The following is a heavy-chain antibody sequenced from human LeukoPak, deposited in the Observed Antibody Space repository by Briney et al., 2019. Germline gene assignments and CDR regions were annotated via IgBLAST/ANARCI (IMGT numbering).Heavy chain of an antibody. V-gene: IGHV4-34*01. CDR2: INHSGST. CDR3: ARGRTGWFDP. J-gene: IGHJ5*02. D-gene: IGHD1-14*01. Sequence: TSETLSLTCAVYGGSFGGYYWSWIRQPPGKGLEWIGEINHSGSTNYNPSLKSRVTISVDTSKNQFSLKLSSVTAADTAVYYCARGRTGWFDPWGQGTLVTVSS. CDR1: GGSFGGYY.